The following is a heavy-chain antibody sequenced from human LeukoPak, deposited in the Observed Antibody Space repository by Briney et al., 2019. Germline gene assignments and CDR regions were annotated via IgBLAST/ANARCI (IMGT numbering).Heavy chain of an antibody. Sequence: GGSLRLSCAASGFTFSSYDLSWVRQAPGKGLECAAAIDRGVGSTYYADSVKGRLTISRDNSKNTLYLQMNNLRADDTAVYYCAKKGQANGYGKPDWGQGTLVTVSS. V-gene: IGHV3-23*01. CDR3: AKKGQANGYGKPD. D-gene: IGHD5-12*01. CDR2: IDRGVGST. CDR1: GFTFSSYD. J-gene: IGHJ4*02.